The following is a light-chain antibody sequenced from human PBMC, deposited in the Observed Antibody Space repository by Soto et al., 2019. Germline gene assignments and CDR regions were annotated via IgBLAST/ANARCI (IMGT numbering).Light chain of an antibody. Sequence: QSVLAQPASVSGSPGQSITISCTRTNSDVGSYNFVSWYQQHPGKAPKVMIFEVSKRPSGVSDRFSGSKSGNTASLTISGLQAEDEADYYCCPDAGSSTYVFGSGTKVTVL. CDR3: CPDAGSSTYV. CDR2: EVS. V-gene: IGLV2-23*02. J-gene: IGLJ1*01. CDR1: NSDVGSYNF.